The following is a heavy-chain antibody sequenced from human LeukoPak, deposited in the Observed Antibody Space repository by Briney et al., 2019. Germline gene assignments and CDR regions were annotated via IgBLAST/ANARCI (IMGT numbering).Heavy chain of an antibody. V-gene: IGHV4-59*01. CDR2: IYYSGST. Sequence: SETLSLTCTVSGGSISSYYWSWIRQPPGKGLEWIGYIYYSGSTNYNPSLKSRVTISVDTSKNQFSLKLSSVTAADTAVYYCAREYSGGNSGGDAFDIWGQGTMVTVSS. D-gene: IGHD4-23*01. CDR1: GGSISSYY. CDR3: AREYSGGNSGGDAFDI. J-gene: IGHJ3*02.